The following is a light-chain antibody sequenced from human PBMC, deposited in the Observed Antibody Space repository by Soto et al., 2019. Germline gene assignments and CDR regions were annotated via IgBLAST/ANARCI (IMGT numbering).Light chain of an antibody. V-gene: IGKV1-5*01. Sequence: DIQMTQSPSTLSASVGDRVTITCRASQSISNRLAWYQQKPGKAPKVLIYDASSLESGVPSRFSGSGSATEFSLTISSLESGDSGTYHCQQYATYAPSTFGQGTKVDIK. J-gene: IGKJ1*01. CDR3: QQYATYAPST. CDR1: QSISNR. CDR2: DAS.